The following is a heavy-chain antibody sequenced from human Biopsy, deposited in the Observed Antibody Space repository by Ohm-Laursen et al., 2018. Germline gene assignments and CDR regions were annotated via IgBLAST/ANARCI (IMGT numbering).Heavy chain of an antibody. D-gene: IGHD5-12*01. CDR1: GGSISSYY. J-gene: IGHJ3*02. V-gene: IGHV4-59*01. CDR2: IYYSGST. CDR3: AREAIGVATAFDI. Sequence: SQTLSLTCTVSGGSISSYYWNWIRQPPGKGLEWIGYIYYSGSTDYNPSLKSRVTISLDTSKNQFSLKLSSVTAADTAIYYCAREAIGVATAFDIWGQGTMVTVSS.